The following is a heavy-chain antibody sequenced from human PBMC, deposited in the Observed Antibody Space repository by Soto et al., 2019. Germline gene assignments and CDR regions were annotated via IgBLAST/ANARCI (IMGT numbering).Heavy chain of an antibody. J-gene: IGHJ6*03. Sequence: GGSLRLSCAASGFTFSSYAMSWVRQAPGKGLEWVSAISGSGGSTYYADSVKGRFTISRDNSKNTLYLQMNSLRAEDTAVYYCAKAPVSRGSLSPHHYYMDVWGKGTTVTVSS. CDR3: AKAPVSRGSLSPHHYYMDV. CDR1: GFTFSSYA. V-gene: IGHV3-23*01. CDR2: ISGSGGST. D-gene: IGHD3-10*01.